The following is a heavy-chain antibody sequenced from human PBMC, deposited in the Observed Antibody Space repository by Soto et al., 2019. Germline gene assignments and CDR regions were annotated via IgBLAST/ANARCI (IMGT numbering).Heavy chain of an antibody. CDR1: GFMFSGYD. Sequence: GGSLRLSCAASGFMFSGYDVHWVRQASGKGLEWVGRIRSKANSYATAYGASVKGRFTISRDDSKNTAYLQMDSLQTEDSAVYYGARQENGLRDFDYWGQGTLVPGSS. CDR2: IRSKANSYAT. J-gene: IGHJ4*02. D-gene: IGHD2-8*01. V-gene: IGHV3-73*01. CDR3: ARQENGLRDFDY.